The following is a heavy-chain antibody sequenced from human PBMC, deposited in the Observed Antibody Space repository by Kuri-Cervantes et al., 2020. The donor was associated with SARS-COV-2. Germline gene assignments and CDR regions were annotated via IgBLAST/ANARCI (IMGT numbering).Heavy chain of an antibody. V-gene: IGHV3-30-3*01. CDR3: AKDQHGIVVVMAAIDY. CDR2: ISYDGSNK. J-gene: IGHJ4*02. Sequence: GGSLTLSCSASGFTFSSYAMHWVRQAPGKGLEWVAVISYDGSNKYYADSVKGRFTISRDNSKNTLYLQMNSLRTEDTAIYYCAKDQHGIVVVMAAIDYWGQGALVTVSS. D-gene: IGHD2-21*01. CDR1: GFTFSSYA.